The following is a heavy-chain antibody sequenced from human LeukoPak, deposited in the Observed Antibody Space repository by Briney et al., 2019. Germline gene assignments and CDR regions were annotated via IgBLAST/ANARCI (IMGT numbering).Heavy chain of an antibody. J-gene: IGHJ4*02. V-gene: IGHV1-69*13. CDR2: IIPILGTA. CDR3: ASVPYYYDSSGYYYDY. Sequence: SVKVSCKASGGTFSSYAISWVRQAPGQGLEWMGGIIPILGTANYAQKFQGRVTITADESTSTAYMELSSLRSEDTAVYYCASVPYYYDSSGYYYDYWGQGTLVTVSS. CDR1: GGTFSSYA. D-gene: IGHD3-22*01.